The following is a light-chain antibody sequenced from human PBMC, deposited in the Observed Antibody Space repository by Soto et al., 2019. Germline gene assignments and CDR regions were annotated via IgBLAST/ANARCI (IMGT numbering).Light chain of an antibody. CDR2: ESS. CDR3: QHFKSFPIT. Sequence: AIQLTQSPSSLSASVGDRVTITCRASQGIITLLACYQQKPGKAPNVLIYESSLLQSGVPSRFSGSGSGTDFTLTICSLQPEDFATYYCQHFKSFPITFGQGTLLE. J-gene: IGKJ5*01. CDR1: QGIITL. V-gene: IGKV1-13*02.